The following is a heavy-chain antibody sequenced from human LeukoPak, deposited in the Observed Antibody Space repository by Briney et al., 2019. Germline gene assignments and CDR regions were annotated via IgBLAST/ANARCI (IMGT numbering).Heavy chain of an antibody. Sequence: ASVKVSCKASGYTFTSYAMHWVRQAPGQRLEWMGWINAGNGNTKNSQKFQGRVTITRDTSASTAYMELSSLRSEDTAVYYCARDPTCGGDCYKMFFDYGGKGPVVTVPS. V-gene: IGHV1-3*01. J-gene: IGHJ4*02. D-gene: IGHD2-21*02. CDR3: ARDPTCGGDCYKMFFDY. CDR1: GYTFTSYA. CDR2: INAGNGNT.